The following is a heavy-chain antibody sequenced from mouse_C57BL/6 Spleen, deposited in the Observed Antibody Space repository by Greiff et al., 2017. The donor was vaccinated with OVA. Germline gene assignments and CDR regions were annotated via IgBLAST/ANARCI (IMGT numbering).Heavy chain of an antibody. CDR2: ISSGSSTI. D-gene: IGHD4-1*01. CDR1: GFTFSDYG. CDR3: GDWEFAY. V-gene: IGHV5-17*01. J-gene: IGHJ3*01. Sequence: EVNVVESGGGLVKPGGSLKLSCAASGFTFSDYGMHWVRQAPEKGLEWVAYISSGSSTIYYADTVKGRFTISRDNAKNTLLLQMTSLRSEDTAMYYCGDWEFAYWGQGTLVTVSA.